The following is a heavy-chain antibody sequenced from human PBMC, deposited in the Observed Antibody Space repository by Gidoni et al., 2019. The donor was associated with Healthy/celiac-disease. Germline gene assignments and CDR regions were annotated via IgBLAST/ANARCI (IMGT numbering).Heavy chain of an antibody. V-gene: IGHV4-39*01. CDR2: IYYSGST. CDR1: GGSISSSSYY. Sequence: QLPLQESGPGLVKPSETLSLTCTVTGGSISSSSYYWGWIRQPPGKGLEWIESIYYSGSTYYNPSLKSRVTISVDTSKNQFSLKLSSVTAADTAVYYCARRRAFDIWGQGTMVTVSS. J-gene: IGHJ3*02. CDR3: ARRRAFDI.